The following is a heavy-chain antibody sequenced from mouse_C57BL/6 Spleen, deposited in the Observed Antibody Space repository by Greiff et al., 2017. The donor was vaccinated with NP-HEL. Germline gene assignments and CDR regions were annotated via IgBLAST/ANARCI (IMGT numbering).Heavy chain of an antibody. V-gene: IGHV1-64*01. D-gene: IGHD1-1*01. J-gene: IGHJ2*01. CDR1: GYTFTSYW. CDR2: IHPNSGST. Sequence: QVQLQQPGAELVKPGASVKLSCKASGYTFTSYWMHWVKQRPGQGLEWIGMIHPNSGSTNYNEKFKSKATLTVDKSSSTAYMQLSSLTSEDSAVYYCAREEYYGSIRDYFDYWGQGTTLTVSS. CDR3: AREEYYGSIRDYFDY.